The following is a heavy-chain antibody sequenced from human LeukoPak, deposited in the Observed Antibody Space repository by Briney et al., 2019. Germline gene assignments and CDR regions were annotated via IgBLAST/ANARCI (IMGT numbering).Heavy chain of an antibody. CDR3: ASPLAKPADYYYYYMDV. D-gene: IGHD2-2*02. Sequence: GASVKVSCKASGGTFSSYAISWVRQAPGQGLEWMGGIIPIFGTANYAQKFQGRVTITADKSTSTAYMELSSLRSEDTAVYYCASPLAKPADYYYYYMDVWGKGTTVTVSS. J-gene: IGHJ6*03. V-gene: IGHV1-69*06. CDR1: GGTFSSYA. CDR2: IIPIFGTA.